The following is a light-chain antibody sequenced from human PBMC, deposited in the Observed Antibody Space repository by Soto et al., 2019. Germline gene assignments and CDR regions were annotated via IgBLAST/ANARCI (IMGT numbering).Light chain of an antibody. V-gene: IGKV1-33*01. CDR2: DAS. CDR3: QQYNSMLS. J-gene: IGKJ4*01. Sequence: DIQMTQSPSSLSASVGDRVTIACRSSHDVSRNLNWFQQKPGEAPKLLIYDASNLERGVPSRFSGSRSGTDLPLTISSLQPEDVATYYCQQYNSMLSFGGGTEVEMK. CDR1: HDVSRN.